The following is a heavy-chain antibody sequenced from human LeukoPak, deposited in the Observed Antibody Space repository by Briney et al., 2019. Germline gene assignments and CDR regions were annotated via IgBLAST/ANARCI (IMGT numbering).Heavy chain of an antibody. J-gene: IGHJ4*02. Sequence: ASVKVSCKASGYTFTGYYMHWVRQAPGQGLEWMGRINPNSGGTNYAQKFQGRVTMTRDTSISTAYMELSRLRSDDTAVYYCAREGTDSSGYYYSSFDYWGQGTLVTVSS. D-gene: IGHD3-22*01. CDR1: GYTFTGYY. CDR3: AREGTDSSGYYYSSFDY. CDR2: INPNSGGT. V-gene: IGHV1-2*06.